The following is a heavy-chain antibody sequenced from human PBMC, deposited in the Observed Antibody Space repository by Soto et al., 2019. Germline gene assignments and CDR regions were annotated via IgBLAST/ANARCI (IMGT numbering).Heavy chain of an antibody. D-gene: IGHD3-22*01. J-gene: IGHJ3*01. CDR3: ARAFFYQGSDSRGYSFDAFDF. V-gene: IGHV1-18*01. CDR2: ISAHTGSS. CDR1: GYTFTGSG. Sequence: QVQLVQSGAEVKKPGASVKVSCKASGYTFTGSGMSWVRQAPGQGLEWMGWISAHTGSSEYAQRLQGRVTMNTARSTSTAYMELRSLRSDDTAVYYCARAFFYQGSDSRGYSFDAFDFWGPGTLVTVSS.